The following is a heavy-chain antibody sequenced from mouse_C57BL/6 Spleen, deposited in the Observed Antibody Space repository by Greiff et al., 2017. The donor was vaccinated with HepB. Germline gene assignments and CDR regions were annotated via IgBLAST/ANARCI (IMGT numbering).Heavy chain of an antibody. CDR1: GYTFTNYW. Sequence: VQLQQSGAELVRPGTSVKMSCKASGYTFTNYWIGWAKQRPGHGLEWIGDIYPGGGYTNYNEKFKGKATLTADKSSSTAYMQFSSLTSEDSAIYYCARRGDIYDGYYGFAYWGQGTLVTVSA. J-gene: IGHJ3*01. V-gene: IGHV1-63*01. CDR3: ARRGDIYDGYYGFAY. CDR2: IYPGGGYT. D-gene: IGHD2-3*01.